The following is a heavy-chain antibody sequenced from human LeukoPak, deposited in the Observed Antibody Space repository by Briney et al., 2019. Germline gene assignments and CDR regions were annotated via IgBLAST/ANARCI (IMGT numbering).Heavy chain of an antibody. J-gene: IGHJ3*02. Sequence: GGSLRLSCAASGFTVSSYAMSWVRQAPGKGLEWVSATSGSESSTYYADSVKGRFAISRDNSKNTLYLLMNSLRAEDTAVYYCAKILAPYCGDECYSIWGQGTVVTVSS. V-gene: IGHV3-23*01. D-gene: IGHD2-21*01. CDR2: TSGSESST. CDR3: AKILAPYCGDECYSI. CDR1: GFTVSSYA.